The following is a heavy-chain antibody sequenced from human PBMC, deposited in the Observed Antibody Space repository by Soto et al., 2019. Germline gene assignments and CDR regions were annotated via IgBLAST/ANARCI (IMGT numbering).Heavy chain of an antibody. V-gene: IGHV4-39*01. CDR1: GSSISSSSYY. CDR3: ARQTSRIAAAGKGWFDP. J-gene: IGHJ5*02. CDR2: IYYSGST. D-gene: IGHD6-13*01. Sequence: SETLSLTCTVSGSSISSSSYYWGWIRQPPGKGLEWIGSIYYSGSTYYNPSLKSRVTISVDTSKNQFSLKLSSVTAADTAVYYCARQTSRIAAAGKGWFDPWGQGTLVTVSS.